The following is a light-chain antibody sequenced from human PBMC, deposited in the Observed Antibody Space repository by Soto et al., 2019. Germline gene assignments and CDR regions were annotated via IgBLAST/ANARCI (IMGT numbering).Light chain of an antibody. CDR1: ENISNK. V-gene: IGKV1-39*01. Sequence: DIQMTQSPSSLSASVGDRVTITCRASENISNKLNWYQQKPGKAPALLISAASSLHSGVPLRFSGSRSGTDFTLTISSLQHEDFASYYCQQGYRTPFTFGPGTKVDIK. CDR2: AAS. J-gene: IGKJ3*01. CDR3: QQGYRTPFT.